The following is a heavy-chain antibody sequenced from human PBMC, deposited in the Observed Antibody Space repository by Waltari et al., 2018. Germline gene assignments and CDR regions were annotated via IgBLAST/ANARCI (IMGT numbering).Heavy chain of an antibody. D-gene: IGHD3-10*01. Sequence: QVQLVQSGAEVKKPGASVKVSCKASGYTFTGYYMHWVRQAPGQGLEWMGWINPNSGGTNYAQKFQGRVTMTRDTSISTAYKELSRLRSDDTAVYYCARSTYYGSGSYFPDYWGQGTLVTVSS. J-gene: IGHJ4*02. V-gene: IGHV1-2*02. CDR2: INPNSGGT. CDR1: GYTFTGYY. CDR3: ARSTYYGSGSYFPDY.